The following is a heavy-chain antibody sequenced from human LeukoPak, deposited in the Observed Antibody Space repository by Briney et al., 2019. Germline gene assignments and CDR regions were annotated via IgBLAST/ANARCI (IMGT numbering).Heavy chain of an antibody. J-gene: IGHJ4*02. CDR3: TRDLTATGGKY. CDR1: GFSFGNYA. V-gene: IGHV3-49*04. CDR2: IRSKTNGGTT. Sequence: GRSLRLSCTASGFSFGNYAMSWVRQAPGKGLEWVGYIRSKTNGGTTEYAASVKGRFTITRDDSKRTAYLQVNSLKTEDAAVYYCTRDLTATGGKYWGQGTLVTVSS. D-gene: IGHD2-21*02.